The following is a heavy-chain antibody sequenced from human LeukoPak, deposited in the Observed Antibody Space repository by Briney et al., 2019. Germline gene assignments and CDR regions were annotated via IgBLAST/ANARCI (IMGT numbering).Heavy chain of an antibody. CDR1: GFTFSGYS. Sequence: AGSLRLSCAASGFTFSGYSMNWVRQAPGKGLEWVSYISTGSRTIYYADSVKGRFTISRDNAKNSLYLQMNSLRDEDTAVYYCAGGYYYGMDVWGQGTTVTVSS. CDR2: ISTGSRTI. V-gene: IGHV3-48*02. CDR3: AGGYYYGMDV. J-gene: IGHJ6*02.